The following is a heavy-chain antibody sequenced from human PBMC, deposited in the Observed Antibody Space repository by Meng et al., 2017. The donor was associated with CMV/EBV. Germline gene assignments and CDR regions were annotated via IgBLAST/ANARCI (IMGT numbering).Heavy chain of an antibody. J-gene: IGHJ6*02. Sequence: GESLKISCAASGFTFSSYEMNWVRQAPGKGLEWVSYISSSGSTIYYADSVKGRFTISRDSAKNSLYLQMNSLRAEDTAVYYCARDLAVAGSYYYYGMDVWGQGTTVTVSS. V-gene: IGHV3-48*03. CDR3: ARDLAVAGSYYYYGMDV. CDR2: ISSSGSTI. D-gene: IGHD6-19*01. CDR1: GFTFSSYE.